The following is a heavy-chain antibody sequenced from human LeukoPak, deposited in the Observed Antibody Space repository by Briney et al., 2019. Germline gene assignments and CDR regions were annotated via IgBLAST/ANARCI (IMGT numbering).Heavy chain of an antibody. J-gene: IGHJ4*02. CDR1: GFTVSSNY. CDR2: IYSGGST. CDR3: ASGCSGGSCYVC. D-gene: IGHD2-15*01. Sequence: GGSLRLSCAASGFTVSSNYMSWVRQAPGKGLEWISVIYSGGSTYYADSVKGRFTISRDNSKNTLYLQMNSLRAEDTAVYYCASGCSGGSCYVCWGQGTLVTVSS. V-gene: IGHV3-66*01.